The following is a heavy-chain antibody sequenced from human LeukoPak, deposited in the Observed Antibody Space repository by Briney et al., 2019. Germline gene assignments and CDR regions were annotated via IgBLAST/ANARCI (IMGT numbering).Heavy chain of an antibody. CDR3: ARDSRGMVRGVIPYGS. CDR1: GYTFTGDY. J-gene: IGHJ3*01. Sequence: ASVKVSCKASGYTFTGDYMHWVRQAPGQGLEWMGWINPNSGGTNYAQKFQGRVTMTRDTSISTAYMELSRLRSDDTAVYYCARDSRGMVRGVIPYGSWGQGTVVTVSS. D-gene: IGHD3-10*01. V-gene: IGHV1-2*02. CDR2: INPNSGGT.